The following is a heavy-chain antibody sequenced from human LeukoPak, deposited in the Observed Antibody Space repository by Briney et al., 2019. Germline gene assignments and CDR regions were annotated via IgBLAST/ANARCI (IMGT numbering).Heavy chain of an antibody. D-gene: IGHD6-19*01. CDR1: GFTFSSYL. CDR2: IKQDGSEK. CDR3: ARDGWYYFDY. V-gene: IGHV3-7*01. Sequence: PGGSLRLSCAASGFTFSSYLMSWVRQAPGKGLEWVANIKQDGSEKYYVDSVKGRFTISRDNAKNSLYLQMNSLRAEDTAVYYCARDGWYYFDYWGQGTLSPSPQ. J-gene: IGHJ4*02.